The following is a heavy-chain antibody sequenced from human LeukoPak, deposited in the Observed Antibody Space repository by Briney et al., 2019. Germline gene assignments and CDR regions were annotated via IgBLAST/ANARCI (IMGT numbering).Heavy chain of an antibody. Sequence: ASVKVSCKASGYTFTSYYMHWVRQAPGQGLEWMGLINPTGGSTGYAQKFQGRVTMTRDMSTSTDYMELSSLRSDDTAVYYCARTYCSSGSCYSTSDPWGQGTLVTVSS. CDR2: INPTGGST. CDR3: ARTYCSSGSCYSTSDP. D-gene: IGHD2-15*01. CDR1: GYTFTSYY. V-gene: IGHV1-46*01. J-gene: IGHJ5*02.